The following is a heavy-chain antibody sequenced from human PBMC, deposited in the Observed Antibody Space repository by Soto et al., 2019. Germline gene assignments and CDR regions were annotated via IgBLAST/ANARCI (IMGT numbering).Heavy chain of an antibody. CDR1: GYTFTSYA. CDR3: ARVSGWYVLDY. CDR2: INAGNGNT. V-gene: IGHV1-3*05. J-gene: IGHJ4*02. D-gene: IGHD6-19*01. Sequence: QVQLVQSGAEEKKPGASVKVSCKASGYTFTSYAMHWVRQAPGQRLEWMGWINAGNGNTKYSQKFQGRVTITRDTSASTADMDLSSLRSEDTAVYYRARVSGWYVLDYWGQGTRVTVSS.